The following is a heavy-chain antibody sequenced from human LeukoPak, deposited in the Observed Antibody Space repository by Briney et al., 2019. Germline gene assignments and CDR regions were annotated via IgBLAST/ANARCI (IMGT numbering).Heavy chain of an antibody. V-gene: IGHV3-23*01. CDR1: GFTFSSYA. D-gene: IGHD3-22*01. CDR3: ARAPHFFDTSGSRYYFDY. Sequence: GGSLRLSCAASGFTFSSYAMSWVRQAPGKGLEWVSAISGSGGSTYYADSVKGRFTISRDNSKNTLYLQMNSLRAADTAVYYCARAPHFFDTSGSRYYFDYWGQGALVTVSS. J-gene: IGHJ4*02. CDR2: ISGSGGST.